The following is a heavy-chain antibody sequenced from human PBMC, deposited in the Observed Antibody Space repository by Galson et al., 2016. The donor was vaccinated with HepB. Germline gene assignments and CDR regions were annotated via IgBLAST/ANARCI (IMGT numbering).Heavy chain of an antibody. J-gene: IGHJ5*02. D-gene: IGHD6-13*01. V-gene: IGHV4-31*03. CDR1: GGSISSGDYY. CDR2: IYYSGST. Sequence: TLSLTCTVSGGSISSGDYYWSWIRQHPGKGLEWIGYIYYSGSTFYNPSLKSRLTISVDTSANQFSLKLSSVTAADTAVYYCARDGAIASIGTLWFDPWGQGTLVTVSS. CDR3: ARDGAIASIGTLWFDP.